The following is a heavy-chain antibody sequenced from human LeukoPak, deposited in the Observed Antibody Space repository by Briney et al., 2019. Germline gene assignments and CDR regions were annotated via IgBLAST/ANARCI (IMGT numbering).Heavy chain of an antibody. CDR2: INHSGST. V-gene: IGHV4-34*01. CDR1: GGSFSGYY. J-gene: IGHJ4*02. CDR3: ARSATVTTNPFDY. D-gene: IGHD4-17*01. Sequence: SETLSLTCAVYGGSFSGYYWSWTRQPPGKGLEWIGEINHSGSTNYNPSLKSRVTISVDTSKNQFSLKLSSVTAADTAVYYCARSATVTTNPFDYWGQGTLVTVSS.